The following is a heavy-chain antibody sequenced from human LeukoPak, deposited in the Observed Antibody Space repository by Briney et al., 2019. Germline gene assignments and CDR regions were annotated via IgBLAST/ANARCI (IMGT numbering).Heavy chain of an antibody. CDR1: GDSISSYY. CDR2: IYYSGST. V-gene: IGHV4-59*01. J-gene: IGHJ5*02. Sequence: SETLSLTCTVSGDSISSYYWSWIWQPPGKGLEWIGYIYYSGSTNYNPSLKSRVTISVDTSKKQFSLKLSSVTAADTAVYYCARDYSQLGRFDPWGQGTLVTVSS. CDR3: ARDYSQLGRFDP. D-gene: IGHD6-6*01.